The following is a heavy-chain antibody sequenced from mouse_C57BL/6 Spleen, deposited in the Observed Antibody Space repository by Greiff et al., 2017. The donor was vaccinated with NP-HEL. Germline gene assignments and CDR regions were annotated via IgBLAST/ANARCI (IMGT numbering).Heavy chain of an antibody. CDR2: IDPSDSYT. CDR1: GYTFTSYW. Sequence: QVQLQQPGAELVKPGASVKLSCKASGYTFTSYWMQWVKQRPGQGLEWIGEIDPSDSYTNYNQKFKGKATLTVDTSSSTAYMQLSSLTSEDSAVYYCARSPYYGSSYGNYWGQGTTRTVSS. CDR3: ARSPYYGSSYGNY. D-gene: IGHD1-1*01. J-gene: IGHJ2*01. V-gene: IGHV1-50*01.